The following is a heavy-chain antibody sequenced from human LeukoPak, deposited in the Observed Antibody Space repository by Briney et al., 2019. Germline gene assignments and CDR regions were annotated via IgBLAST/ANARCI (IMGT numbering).Heavy chain of an antibody. V-gene: IGHV3-30*04. CDR3: ARDTSTTLDY. CDR1: GFIFSSYV. CDR2: ISSDGSNK. D-gene: IGHD2-15*01. J-gene: IGHJ4*02. Sequence: GGSPRLSCAASGFIFSSYVMQWVRQAPGKGPEWVAAISSDGSNKYYTDSVKGRFTISRDNSKNTLYLQMNSLRAEDTAEYYCARDTSTTLDYWGQGTLVTVSS.